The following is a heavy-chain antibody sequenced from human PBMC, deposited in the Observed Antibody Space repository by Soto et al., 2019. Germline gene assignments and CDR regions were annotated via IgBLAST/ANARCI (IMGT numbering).Heavy chain of an antibody. CDR1: GFTFSAFS. CDR3: VRCFLGVGDAFDI. V-gene: IGHV3-11*01. J-gene: IGHJ3*02. D-gene: IGHD2-8*01. CDR2: ISNGGATV. Sequence: QVQLVESGGGLVKPGGSLRLSCAASGFTFSAFSMVWVRQAPGKRLEWISYISNGGATVYYADSVKGRFTISRDNGKTSVFLQMNSLTADDTAVYYCVRCFLGVGDAFDIWGRGTAVTVSS.